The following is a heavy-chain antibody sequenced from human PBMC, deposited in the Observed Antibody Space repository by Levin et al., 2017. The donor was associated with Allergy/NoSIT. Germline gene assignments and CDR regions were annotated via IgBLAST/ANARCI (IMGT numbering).Heavy chain of an antibody. CDR1: GFTFSSYA. V-gene: IGHV3-30-3*01. D-gene: IGHD7-27*01. J-gene: IGHJ4*02. CDR3: ARDSGDY. Sequence: GGSLRLSCAASGFTFSSYAMHWVRQAPGKGLEWVAVISYDGSNKYYADSVKGRFTISRDNSKNTLYLQMNSLRAEDTAVYYCARDSGDYWGQGTLVTVSS. CDR2: ISYDGSNK.